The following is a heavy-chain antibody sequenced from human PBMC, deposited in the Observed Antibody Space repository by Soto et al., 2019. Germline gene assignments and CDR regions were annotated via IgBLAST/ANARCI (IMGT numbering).Heavy chain of an antibody. D-gene: IGHD2-2*01. V-gene: IGHV4-34*01. Sequence: SETLSLTCAVYGGSFSGYYWSWIRQPPGKGLEWIGEINHSGSTNYNPSLKSRVTISVDTSKNQFSLKLSSVTAADTALYYCARGLVPAAIRTYYCYMDVWGKGTTVTVSS. CDR3: ARGLVPAAIRTYYCYMDV. J-gene: IGHJ6*03. CDR2: INHSGST. CDR1: GGSFSGYY.